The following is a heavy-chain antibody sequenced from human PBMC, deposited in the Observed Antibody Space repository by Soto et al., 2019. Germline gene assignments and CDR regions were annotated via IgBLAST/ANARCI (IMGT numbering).Heavy chain of an antibody. D-gene: IGHD5-12*01. J-gene: IGHJ4*02. CDR1: GYTFTSYA. CDR3: ARGSGYSGYDGGDY. V-gene: IGHV1-3*01. Sequence: ASVKVSCKASGYTFTSYAIHWVRQAPGQRLEWMGWINAGNGNTKYSQKFQGRVTITRDTSASTAYMELSSLRSEDTAVYYCARGSGYSGYDGGDYWGQGTLVTVSS. CDR2: INAGNGNT.